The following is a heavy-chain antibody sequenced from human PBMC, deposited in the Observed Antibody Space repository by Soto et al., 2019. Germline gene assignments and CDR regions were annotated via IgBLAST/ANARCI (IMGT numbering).Heavy chain of an antibody. CDR1: GFTFSSYA. V-gene: IGHV3-23*01. Sequence: LRLSCAASGFTFSSYAMSWVRQAPGKGLEWVSAISGSGGSTYYADSVKGRFTISRDNSKNTLYLQMNSLRAEDTAVYYCAKDPSGDGYNYGGAFDIWGQGTMVTVSS. CDR2: ISGSGGST. CDR3: AKDPSGDGYNYGGAFDI. J-gene: IGHJ3*02. D-gene: IGHD5-12*01.